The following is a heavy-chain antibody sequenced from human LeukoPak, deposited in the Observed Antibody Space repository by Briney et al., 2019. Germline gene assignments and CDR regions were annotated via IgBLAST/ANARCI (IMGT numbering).Heavy chain of an antibody. D-gene: IGHD1-1*01. J-gene: IGHJ3*02. CDR3: ARLRYNWNVCVFDI. Sequence: SETLSLTCTVSGGSISSGSYYWSWIRQPPGKGLEWIGEINHSGSTNYNPSLKSRVTISLDTSKNQFSLKLSSVTAADAAVYYCARLRYNWNVCVFDIWGQGTMVTISS. V-gene: IGHV4-39*07. CDR2: INHSGST. CDR1: GGSISSGSYY.